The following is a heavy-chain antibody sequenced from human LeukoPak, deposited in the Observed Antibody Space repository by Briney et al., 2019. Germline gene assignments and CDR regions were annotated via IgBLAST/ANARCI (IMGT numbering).Heavy chain of an antibody. CDR3: ARGVYYHSSGYYFWNY. CDR1: GGSFSGYY. V-gene: IGHV4-34*01. Sequence: SETLSLTCAVSGGSFSGYYWSWIRQPPGKGLEWIGEINHSGSTNYNPSLKSRVTISVDTSRNQSSLKLSSVTAADTAVYYCARGVYYHSSGYYFWNYWGQGTLVTVSS. CDR2: INHSGST. D-gene: IGHD3-22*01. J-gene: IGHJ4*02.